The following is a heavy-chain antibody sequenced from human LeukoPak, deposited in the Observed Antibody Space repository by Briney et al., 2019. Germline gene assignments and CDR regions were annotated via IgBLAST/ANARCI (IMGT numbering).Heavy chain of an antibody. CDR2: INAGNGNT. D-gene: IGHD6-13*01. CDR1: GYTFTSYA. Sequence: GASVKVSCKASGYTFTSYAMHWVRQAPGQRLEWMGWINAGNGNTKYSQKFQGRVTITRDTSASTAYMELSSLRSEDTAVYYCARVNTAAAGEYYYYYYGMDVWGQGTTVTVSS. CDR3: ARVNTAAAGEYYYYYYGMDV. V-gene: IGHV1-3*01. J-gene: IGHJ6*02.